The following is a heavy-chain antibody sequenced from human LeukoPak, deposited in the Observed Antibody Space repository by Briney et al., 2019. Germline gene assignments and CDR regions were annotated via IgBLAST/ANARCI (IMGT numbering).Heavy chain of an antibody. D-gene: IGHD4-17*01. CDR2: IAPSGSA. J-gene: IGHJ6*03. CDR1: GASISTYY. V-gene: IGHV4-4*09. Sequence: SETLSLTCTASGASISTYYWSWIRQPPGEGLEWIAYIAPSGSAVYNPSLNSRLTVSVDASKNQFSLKLNSVTAADTAVYYCARHLATTVTRGYSCHPMDVWGKGTTVSVSS. CDR3: ARHLATTVTRGYSCHPMDV.